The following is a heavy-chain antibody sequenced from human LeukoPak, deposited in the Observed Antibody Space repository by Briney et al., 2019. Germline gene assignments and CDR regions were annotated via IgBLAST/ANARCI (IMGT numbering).Heavy chain of an antibody. CDR3: ARGAPYSGSYYQRERENWFDP. CDR2: INPSGGST. V-gene: IGHV1-46*01. D-gene: IGHD1-26*01. Sequence: WASVKVSCKASGYTFTSYYMHWVRQAPGQGLEWMGIINPSGGSTSYAQKFQGRVTMTTDTSTSTAYMELRSLRSDDTAVYYCARGAPYSGSYYQRERENWFDPWGQGTLVTVSS. J-gene: IGHJ5*02. CDR1: GYTFTSYY.